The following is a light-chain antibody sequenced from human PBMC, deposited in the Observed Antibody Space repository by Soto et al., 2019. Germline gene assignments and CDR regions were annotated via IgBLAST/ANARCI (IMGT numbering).Light chain of an antibody. CDR2: GAS. CDR1: QSVSSSQ. Sequence: EIVLTQSPGTLSLSPGEGATISCGAGQSVSSSQLSWYQQKPGQAPRLLVYGASSRATGIPERFSGSVSETDFTLSISLLEPEVFTFYYCPHYGNPPLTFGQGALLDVK. J-gene: IGKJ5*01. CDR3: PHYGNPPLT. V-gene: IGKV3-20*01.